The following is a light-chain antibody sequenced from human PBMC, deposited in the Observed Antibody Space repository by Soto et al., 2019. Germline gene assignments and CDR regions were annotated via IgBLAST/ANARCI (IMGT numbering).Light chain of an antibody. V-gene: IGKV3-11*01. CDR1: QSVSSY. J-gene: IGKJ4*01. CDR2: DAS. CDR3: QQRSNWLT. Sequence: EIVLTQSPATLSLSPGERATLSCRASQSVSSYLAWNQQKPGQAPRLLIYDASNSAPGIPARFSGSGSGTDFTRTISSVVPDDFAVYYCQQRSNWLTFGGGTKVELK.